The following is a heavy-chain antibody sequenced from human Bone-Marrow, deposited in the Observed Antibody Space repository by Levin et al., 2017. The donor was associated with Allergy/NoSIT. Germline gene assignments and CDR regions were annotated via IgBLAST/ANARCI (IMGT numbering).Heavy chain of an antibody. Sequence: ETLSLTCAASGFTFSTYAMTWVRQAPGKGLEWVSSISDSGSTYYADSVKGRFTISRDNSKNTLYLQMNSLRAEDTAVYYCAKLFGVVTDNWFDPWGQGTLVTVSS. CDR2: ISDSGST. CDR3: AKLFGVVTDNWFDP. CDR1: GFTFSTYA. D-gene: IGHD3-3*01. J-gene: IGHJ5*02. V-gene: IGHV3-23*01.